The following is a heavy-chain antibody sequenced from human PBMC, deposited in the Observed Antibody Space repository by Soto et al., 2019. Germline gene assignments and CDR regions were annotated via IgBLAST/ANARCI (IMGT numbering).Heavy chain of an antibody. J-gene: IGHJ5*02. CDR2: IIPILGIA. D-gene: IGHD5-18*01. Sequence: SVKVSCKASGGTFSSYSISWVRQAPGQGLEWMGRIIPILGIANYAQKFQGRVTITADKSTSTAYMELSSLRSEDTAVYYCATSPDHTAMVSNWFVPWGQGTLVAVS. V-gene: IGHV1-69*02. CDR1: GGTFSSYS. CDR3: ATSPDHTAMVSNWFVP.